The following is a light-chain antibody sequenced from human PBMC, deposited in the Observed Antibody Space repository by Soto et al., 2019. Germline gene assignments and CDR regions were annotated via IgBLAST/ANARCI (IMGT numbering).Light chain of an antibody. V-gene: IGLV2-14*01. J-gene: IGLJ1*01. CDR2: GVE. Sequence: QSVLAQPASVSGSPGQSITISCTGSGRDIGSYDYVSWYQQHPGKAPKLLIYGVENRPSGVSYRFSASKSAFTASLTISGLQAEDEAHYYCSSYTTSYFYVFGPGTKVTVL. CDR1: GRDIGSYDY. CDR3: SSYTTSYFYV.